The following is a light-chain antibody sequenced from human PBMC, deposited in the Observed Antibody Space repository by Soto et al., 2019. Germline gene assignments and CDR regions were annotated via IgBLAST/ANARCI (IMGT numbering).Light chain of an antibody. J-gene: IGKJ4*01. Sequence: DIQLTQSPSFLSASVGDRVTITCRASQGINHYVAWYQQKPGKAPKCLIYGASALQSGVQSRFSGSGSWAEFTLSISSLQPEDFATYYCQHVYSYPLTFGGGTRVEI. CDR1: QGINHY. CDR2: GAS. CDR3: QHVYSYPLT. V-gene: IGKV1-9*01.